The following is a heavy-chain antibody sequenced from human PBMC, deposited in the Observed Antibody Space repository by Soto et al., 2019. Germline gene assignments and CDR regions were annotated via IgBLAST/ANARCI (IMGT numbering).Heavy chain of an antibody. CDR3: ARGSYYGSGSTIDY. J-gene: IGHJ4*02. Sequence: QVQLVESGGGLVKPGGSLRLSCAASGFTFSDYYMSWIRQAPGKGLEWVSYISSSSSYTNYADSVKGRFTIPRDNAKNSLYLEMNSQRAEDTAVYYCARGSYYGSGSTIDYWGQGTLVTVSS. V-gene: IGHV3-11*05. D-gene: IGHD3-10*01. CDR2: ISSSSSYT. CDR1: GFTFSDYY.